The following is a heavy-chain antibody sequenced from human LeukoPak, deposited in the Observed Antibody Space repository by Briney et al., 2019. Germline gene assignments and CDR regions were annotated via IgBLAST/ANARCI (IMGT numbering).Heavy chain of an antibody. CDR1: GGSISSSRYY. Sequence: SETLSLTCTVSGGSISSSRYYWGWIRQPPGKGLEWIGSIYYSGSTYYNPSLKSRVTISVDTSKIQFSLKLSSVTAADTAVYYCARAYPGDPYYMDVWGKGTTVTVSS. CDR3: ARAYPGDPYYMDV. D-gene: IGHD2-21*01. CDR2: IYYSGST. J-gene: IGHJ6*03. V-gene: IGHV4-39*01.